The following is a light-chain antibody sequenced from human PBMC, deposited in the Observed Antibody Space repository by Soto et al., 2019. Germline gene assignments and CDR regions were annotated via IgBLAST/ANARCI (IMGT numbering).Light chain of an antibody. CDR3: QQYGSSPRT. Sequence: EIVLTQSPGTLSLSPGERATLSCRASQSVSSNYLAWYQQKPGQAPRLLIYGASSRATDIPDRFSGSGSRTDFTLTISRLEPKDFAVYYCQQYGSSPRTFGQGTKLEIK. V-gene: IGKV3-20*01. CDR2: GAS. CDR1: QSVSSNY. J-gene: IGKJ2*01.